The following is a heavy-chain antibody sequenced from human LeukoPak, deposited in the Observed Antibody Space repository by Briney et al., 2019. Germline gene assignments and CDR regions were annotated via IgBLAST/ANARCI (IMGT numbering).Heavy chain of an antibody. CDR2: IIPIFGTA. CDR3: ARQNYDYVWGSPDY. D-gene: IGHD3-16*01. J-gene: IGHJ4*02. CDR1: GGTFSSYA. V-gene: IGHV1-69*01. Sequence: SVKVSCKASGGTFSSYAISWVRQAPGQGLEWMGGIIPIFGTANYAQKFQGRVTITADESTSTAYMELSSLRSEDTAVYYCARQNYDYVWGSPDYWGQGTLVTVSS.